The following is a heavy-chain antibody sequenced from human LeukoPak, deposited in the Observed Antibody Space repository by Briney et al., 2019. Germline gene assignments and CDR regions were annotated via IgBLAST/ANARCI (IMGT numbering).Heavy chain of an antibody. D-gene: IGHD1-26*01. J-gene: IGHJ5*02. V-gene: IGHV3-30*03. CDR2: ISYDGSNK. CDR3: ARGEWELQYNWFDP. Sequence: PGRSLRLSCAASGFTFSSYGMHWVRQAPGKGLEWVAVISYDGSNKYYADSVKGRFTISRDNYKNTLFLQMNSLRAEDTAVYYCARGEWELQYNWFDPWGQGTLVTVSS. CDR1: GFTFSSYG.